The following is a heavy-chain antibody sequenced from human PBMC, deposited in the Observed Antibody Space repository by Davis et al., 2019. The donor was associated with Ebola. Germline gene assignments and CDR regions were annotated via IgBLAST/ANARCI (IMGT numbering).Heavy chain of an antibody. V-gene: IGHV6-1*01. CDR2: TYYRSKWHN. CDR1: GDSVSSNSVA. CDR3: ARGPPMDV. Sequence: SETLSLTCVISGDSVSSNSVAWNWIRQSPSRGLEWLGRTYYRSKWHNDYAVSVKSRITINPDTSRNQFSLQLDSVTPEDTAIYYCARGPPMDVWGQGTTVTVSS. J-gene: IGHJ6*02.